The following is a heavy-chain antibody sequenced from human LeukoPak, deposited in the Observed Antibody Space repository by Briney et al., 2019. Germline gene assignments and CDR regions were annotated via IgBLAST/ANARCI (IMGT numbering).Heavy chain of an antibody. CDR2: IYYSGST. CDR3: ARHPFYYYGPDY. V-gene: IGHV4-39*01. J-gene: IGHJ4*02. Sequence: SETLSLTCTVSGGSITSSSYYWGWIRQPPGKGLEWIGSIYYSGSTYYNPSLKSRVTISVDTSKNQFSLKLTSVTAADTAVYYCARHPFYYYGPDYWGQGTLVTVSS. CDR1: GGSITSSSYY. D-gene: IGHD3-10*01.